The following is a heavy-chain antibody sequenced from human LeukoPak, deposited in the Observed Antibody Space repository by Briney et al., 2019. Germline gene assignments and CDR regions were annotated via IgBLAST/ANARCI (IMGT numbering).Heavy chain of an antibody. J-gene: IGHJ6*02. Sequence: PSETLSLTCTVSGGSTSSDYRSWIPQPPRKGLEWIGDIYYSASTNYNPSLKSRVTISVDTSKIQSSLKLSSVTAADTAVYYCAQSSGTRPYYYGMDVWGQGTTVTVSS. CDR3: AQSSGTRPYYYGMDV. D-gene: IGHD3-10*01. V-gene: IGHV4-59*08. CDR2: IYYSAST. CDR1: GGSTSSDY.